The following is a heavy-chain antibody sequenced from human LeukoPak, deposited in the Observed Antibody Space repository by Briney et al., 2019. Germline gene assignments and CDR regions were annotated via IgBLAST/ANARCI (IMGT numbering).Heavy chain of an antibody. CDR3: ARGTLVLRFLEWRGSTPNWLDP. CDR1: GGSFSGYY. D-gene: IGHD3-3*01. Sequence: PSETLSLTCAVYGGSFSGYYWSWIRQPPGKGLEWIGEINHSGSTNYNPSLKSRVTISVDTSKNQFSLKLSSVTAADTAVYYCARGTLVLRFLEWRGSTPNWLDPWGQGTLVTVSS. CDR2: INHSGST. J-gene: IGHJ5*02. V-gene: IGHV4-34*01.